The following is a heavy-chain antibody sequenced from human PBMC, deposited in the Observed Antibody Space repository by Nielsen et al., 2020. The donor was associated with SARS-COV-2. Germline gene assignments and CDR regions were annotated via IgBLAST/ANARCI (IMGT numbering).Heavy chain of an antibody. V-gene: IGHV3-11*04. CDR2: ISSSGSTI. J-gene: IGHJ6*02. Sequence: GESLKISCAASGFTFSDYYMSWIRQAPGKGLEWVSYISSSGSTIYYADSVKGRFTISRDNAKNSLYLQMNSLRAEDTAVYYCAGDRDIVLMVYAPGSLGMDVWGQGTTVTVSS. CDR3: AGDRDIVLMVYAPGSLGMDV. D-gene: IGHD2-8*01. CDR1: GFTFSDYY.